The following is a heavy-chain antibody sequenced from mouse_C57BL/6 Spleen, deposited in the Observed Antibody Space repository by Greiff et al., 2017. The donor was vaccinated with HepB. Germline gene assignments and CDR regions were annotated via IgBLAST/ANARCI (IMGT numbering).Heavy chain of an antibody. J-gene: IGHJ3*01. CDR3: ASYYSNYEFAY. D-gene: IGHD2-5*01. CDR2: INPNNGGT. CDR1: GYTFTDYY. V-gene: IGHV1-26*01. Sequence: EVQLQQSGPELVKPGASVKISCKASGYTFTDYYMNWVKQSHGKSLESIGDINPNNGGTSYNQKFKGKATLTVDKSSSTAYMELRSLTSEDSAVYYCASYYSNYEFAYWGQGTLVTVSA.